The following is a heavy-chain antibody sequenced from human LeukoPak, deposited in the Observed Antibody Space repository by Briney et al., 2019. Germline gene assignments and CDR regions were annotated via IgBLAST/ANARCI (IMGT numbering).Heavy chain of an antibody. Sequence: PSQTLSLTCTVSGGSISSGGYYSSWIRQHPGKGLEWIGYIYYSGSTYYNPSLKSRVTISVDTYKNQFALKLSAVTAADTAVYYCARDRAYCGRDCLRYVREVWAQEPTVTVPS. CDR1: GGSISSGGYY. CDR3: ARDRAYCGRDCLRYVREV. D-gene: IGHD2-21*02. J-gene: IGHJ6*01. CDR2: IYYSGST. V-gene: IGHV4-31*03.